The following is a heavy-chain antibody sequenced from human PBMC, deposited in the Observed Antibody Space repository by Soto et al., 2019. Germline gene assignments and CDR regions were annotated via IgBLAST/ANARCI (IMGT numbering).Heavy chain of an antibody. CDR1: GYTFTSYD. CDR3: ARGLNSVLWFGELLSGRSYYYYYYMDV. CDR2: MNPNSGNT. D-gene: IGHD3-10*01. V-gene: IGHV1-8*01. J-gene: IGHJ6*03. Sequence: GASVKVSCKASGYTFTSYDINWVRQATGQGLEWMGWMNPNSGNTGYAQKFQGRVTMTRNTSISTAYMELSSLRSEDTAVYYCARGLNSVLWFGELLSGRSYYYYYYMDVWGKGTTVTVSS.